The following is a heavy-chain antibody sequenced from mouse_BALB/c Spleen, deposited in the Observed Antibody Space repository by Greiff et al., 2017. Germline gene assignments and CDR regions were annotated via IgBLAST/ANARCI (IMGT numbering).Heavy chain of an antibody. V-gene: IGHV5-17*02. CDR1: GFTFSSFG. CDR2: ISSGSSTI. CDR3: ARVRRQLGLRLYYYAMDY. D-gene: IGHD3-2*01. Sequence: EVKLVESGGGLVQPGGSRKLSCAASGFTFSSFGMHWVRQAPEKGLEWVAYISSGSSTIYYADTVKGRFTISRDNPKNTLFLQMTSLRSEDTAMYYCARVRRQLGLRLYYYAMDYWGQGTSVTVSS. J-gene: IGHJ4*01.